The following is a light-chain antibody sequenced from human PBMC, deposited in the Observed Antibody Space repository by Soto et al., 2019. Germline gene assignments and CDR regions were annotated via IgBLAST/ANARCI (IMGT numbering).Light chain of an antibody. CDR3: QQYKNWLTWT. Sequence: EFVLTQSPGTLSLSPGERATLSCRASQTVRNNYLAWYQQKPGQAPRLLIYDASSRATGIPDRFSGGGSGTEFTLTISSLQSEDFAVYYCQQYKNWLTWTFGQGTKVDIK. J-gene: IGKJ1*01. CDR1: QTVRNNY. V-gene: IGKV3D-20*02. CDR2: DAS.